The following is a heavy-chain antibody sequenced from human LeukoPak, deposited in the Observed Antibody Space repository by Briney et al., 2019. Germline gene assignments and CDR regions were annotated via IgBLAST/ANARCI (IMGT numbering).Heavy chain of an antibody. J-gene: IGHJ6*03. CDR2: ISSSSSTI. V-gene: IGHV3-48*02. CDR1: GFTFSSYS. CDR3: ARTGYSGSSGWAYYYYYYMDV. Sequence: PGGSLRLSCAASGFTFSSYSMNWVRQAPGKGLEWVSYISSSSSTICYADSVKGRSTISRDNAKNSLYLQMNSLRDEDTAVYYCARTGYSGSSGWAYYYYYYMDVWGKGTTVTVSS. D-gene: IGHD6-6*01.